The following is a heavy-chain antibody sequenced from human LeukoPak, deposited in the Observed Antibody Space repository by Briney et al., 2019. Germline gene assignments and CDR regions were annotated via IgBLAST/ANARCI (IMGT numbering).Heavy chain of an antibody. J-gene: IGHJ4*02. CDR3: ARRAPGAFDY. CDR1: GGSISSSSYY. V-gene: IGHV4-39*01. D-gene: IGHD1-26*01. CDR2: IHYSGST. Sequence: SETLSLTCTVSGGSISSSSYYWGWIRQAPGKGLEWIGSIHYSGSTYYNPSLKSRVTISVDTSTNQFPLNLSSVTAADTAVYYCARRAPGAFDYWGQGTLVTVSS.